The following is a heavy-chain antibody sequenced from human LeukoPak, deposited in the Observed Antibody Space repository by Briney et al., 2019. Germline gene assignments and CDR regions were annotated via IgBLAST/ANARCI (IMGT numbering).Heavy chain of an antibody. V-gene: IGHV3-33*01. J-gene: IGHJ4*02. Sequence: PGGSLRLSCTASGFSFSTYGMHWVRQAPGKGLEWVAVIWRGGSTTFYADSVKGRFTISRDNSKNTVYLQMHSLRAEDTAVYFCARDYFDSSGYYYGTLCVYWGQGTLVTVSS. CDR2: IWRGGSTT. CDR1: GFSFSTYG. CDR3: ARDYFDSSGYYYGTLCVY. D-gene: IGHD3-22*01.